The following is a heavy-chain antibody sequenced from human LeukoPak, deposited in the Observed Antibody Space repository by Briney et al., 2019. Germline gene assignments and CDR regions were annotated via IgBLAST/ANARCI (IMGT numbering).Heavy chain of an antibody. D-gene: IGHD2-2*01. Sequence: SETLSLTCTVSGDSISSSSYYRGWIRQPPGKGLEWIGRIYTSGSTNYNPSLKSRVTMSVDTSKNQFSLKLSSVTAADTAVYYCARLYQSNYYYYYGMDVWGQGTTVTVSS. CDR3: ARLYQSNYYYYYGMDV. CDR2: IYTSGST. CDR1: GDSISSSSYY. J-gene: IGHJ6*02. V-gene: IGHV4-39*07.